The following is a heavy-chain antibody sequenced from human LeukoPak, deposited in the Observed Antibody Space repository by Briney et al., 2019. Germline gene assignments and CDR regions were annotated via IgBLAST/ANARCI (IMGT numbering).Heavy chain of an antibody. V-gene: IGHV4-39*01. CDR3: ARLTDYYDSSHSNFDY. Sequence: SETLSLTCTVSGGSISSSSYYWGWIRQPPGQGLEWIGSIYYSGSTYYNPSLKSRVTISVDTSKNQFSLKLSSVTAADTAVYYCARLTDYYDSSHSNFDYWGQGTLVTVSS. CDR2: IYYSGST. CDR1: GGSISSSSYY. J-gene: IGHJ4*02. D-gene: IGHD3-22*01.